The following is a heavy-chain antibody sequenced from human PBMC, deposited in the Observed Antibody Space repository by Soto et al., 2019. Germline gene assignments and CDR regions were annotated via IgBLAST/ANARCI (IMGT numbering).Heavy chain of an antibody. CDR3: TQVSYDAIAVAGTFGVFDI. CDR1: GFPFDGYA. D-gene: IGHD6-19*01. Sequence: PGGSLRLSCEASGFPFDGYAMHLVRQFPGKGLEWVSCTSWNSGTIGYADSVKGRFTISRDNAKKSLYLQMNSLRPEDTAIYHCTQVSYDAIAVAGTFGVFDIWGQGKRVTVYS. V-gene: IGHV3-9*01. J-gene: IGHJ3*02. CDR2: TSWNSGTI.